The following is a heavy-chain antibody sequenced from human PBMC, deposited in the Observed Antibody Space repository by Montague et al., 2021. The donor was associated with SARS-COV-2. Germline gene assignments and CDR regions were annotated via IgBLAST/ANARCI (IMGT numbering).Heavy chain of an antibody. CDR2: VDKSDNT. D-gene: IGHD3-10*01. V-gene: IGHV4-59*01. CDR3: ASGEGNYGWRYYFDY. J-gene: IGHJ4*02. Sequence: SETLSLTCTVSGDSIRTNYWSWIRQPPGKGLEWIGYVDKSDNTDYNPSLKSRVTISLDTSKKQFSLKLNSVTSADTAVCYCASGEGNYGWRYYFDYWGQGTLVTVSS. CDR1: GDSIRTNY.